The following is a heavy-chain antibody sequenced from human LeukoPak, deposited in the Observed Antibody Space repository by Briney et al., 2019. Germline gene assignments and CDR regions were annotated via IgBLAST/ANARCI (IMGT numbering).Heavy chain of an antibody. Sequence: GASVKVSCKASGYTFTSYYMHWVRQAPGQGLEWMGIINPSGGSTSYAQKFQGRVTMTRDTSISTAYMELSRLRSDDTAVYYCARDPQRFIIMFRANYYMDVWGKGTTVTVSS. J-gene: IGHJ6*03. CDR2: INPSGGST. V-gene: IGHV1-46*01. CDR1: GYTFTSYY. D-gene: IGHD3-10*01. CDR3: ARDPQRFIIMFRANYYMDV.